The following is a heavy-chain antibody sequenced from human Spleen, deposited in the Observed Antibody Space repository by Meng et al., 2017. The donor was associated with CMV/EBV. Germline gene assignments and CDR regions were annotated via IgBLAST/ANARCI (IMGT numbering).Heavy chain of an antibody. J-gene: IGHJ6*02. CDR3: ARDGVNWKPNSYYYYYGMDV. Sequence: ASVKVSCKASGYTFTSYGISWVRQAPGQGLEWMGWISAYNGNTNYAQKLQGRVTMTTDTSTSTAYMELRSLRSDDTAVYYCARDGVNWKPNSYYYYYGMDVWGQGTTVTVSS. CDR2: ISAYNGNT. CDR1: GYTFTSYG. V-gene: IGHV1-18*01. D-gene: IGHD1-20*01.